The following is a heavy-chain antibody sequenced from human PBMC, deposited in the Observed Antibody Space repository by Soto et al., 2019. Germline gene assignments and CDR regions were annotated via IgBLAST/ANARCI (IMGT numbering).Heavy chain of an antibody. V-gene: IGHV1-18*04. J-gene: IGHJ1*01. CDR1: GYTFTSYG. CDR2: ISAYNGNT. CDR3: SRACSGGSCYMSEYFQH. Sequence: SVKVSCKASGYTFTSYGISLVRQAPGQGLEWMGGISAYNGNTNYAQKLQGRLTMTTGTSTSTAYMERRSLRSDDTAVYYCSRACSGGSCYMSEYFQHWGQGTLVT. D-gene: IGHD2-15*01.